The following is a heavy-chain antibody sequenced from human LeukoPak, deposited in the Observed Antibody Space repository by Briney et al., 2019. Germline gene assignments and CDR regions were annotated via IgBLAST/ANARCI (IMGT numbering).Heavy chain of an antibody. CDR1: GYTFTSYD. CDR3: ARGPPNWGYDY. J-gene: IGHJ4*02. D-gene: IGHD7-27*01. CDR2: MSPNSGDT. V-gene: IGHV1-8*01. Sequence: PGASVNVSCTASGYTFTSYDFNWVRQAPGQRAEWMGWMSPNSGDTGYAQKFQDRVTMTRNTSISTAYMELSSLRSDDTAVYYCARGPPNWGYDYWGPGTLVTVSS.